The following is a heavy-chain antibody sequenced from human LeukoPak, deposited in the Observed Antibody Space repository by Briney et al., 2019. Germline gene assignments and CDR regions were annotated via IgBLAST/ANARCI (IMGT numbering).Heavy chain of an antibody. Sequence: ASVKVSCKASGYTFTGYYMHWVRQAPGQGLEWMGWINPNSGGTNYAQKFQGRVTMTRDTSISTAYMELSRLRSDDTAVYYCARAEGATRTTSGNSRDYYYYMDVWGKGTTVTVSS. V-gene: IGHV1-2*02. CDR3: ARAEGATRTTSGNSRDYYYYMDV. CDR1: GYTFTGYY. D-gene: IGHD1-1*01. CDR2: INPNSGGT. J-gene: IGHJ6*03.